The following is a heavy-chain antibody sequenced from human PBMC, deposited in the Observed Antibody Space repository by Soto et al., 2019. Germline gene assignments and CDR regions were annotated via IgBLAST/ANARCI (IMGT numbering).Heavy chain of an antibody. CDR3: ARQPGYYDSLTGYYTYF. J-gene: IGHJ1*01. CDR1: GGSISCYY. V-gene: IGHV4-59*08. Sequence: SETLSLTCTGSGGSISCYYRNWIRQPPGKGLEWIGYIYYRGNTNYNPSLKSRVTISVDTSKDQFSLKLSSVTAPDTAVYYCARQPGYYDSLTGYYTYF. D-gene: IGHD3-9*01. CDR2: IYYRGNT.